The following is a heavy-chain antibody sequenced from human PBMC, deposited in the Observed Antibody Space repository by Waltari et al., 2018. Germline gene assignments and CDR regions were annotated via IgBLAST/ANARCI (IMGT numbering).Heavy chain of an antibody. CDR2: ITPVIKTP. CDR1: GGSFSTSA. Sequence: QVQVVQSGAEVKRPGSSVKVSCKASGGSFSTSAVSWVRQAAGHGLEWMGGITPVIKTPTYARNLQDRVSITADDSTETVYMELRSLTSDDTALYYCARAITGKEYFPFWGQGTLVVVSS. V-gene: IGHV1-69*01. CDR3: ARAITGKEYFPF. J-gene: IGHJ1*01. D-gene: IGHD3-10*01.